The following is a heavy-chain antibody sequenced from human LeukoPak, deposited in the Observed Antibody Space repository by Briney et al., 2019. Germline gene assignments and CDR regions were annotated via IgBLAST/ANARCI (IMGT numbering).Heavy chain of an antibody. Sequence: GGSLRLSCAASGFTFSDYYMSWIRQAPGKGLEWVSYNSSSGSTIYYADSVKGRFTISRDNAKNTLYLQMNSLRAEDTAVYYCAREEMRDDAFDIWGQGTMVTVSS. CDR2: NSSSGSTI. J-gene: IGHJ3*02. V-gene: IGHV3-11*04. CDR3: AREEMRDDAFDI. CDR1: GFTFSDYY.